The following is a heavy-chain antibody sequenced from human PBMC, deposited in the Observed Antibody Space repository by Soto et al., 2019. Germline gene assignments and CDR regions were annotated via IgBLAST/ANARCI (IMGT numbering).Heavy chain of an antibody. CDR2: IYPGDSDT. Sequence: GESLKISCKGSGYSFTSYWIGWVRQMPGKGLEWMAIIYPGDSDTRYSPSFQGQVTISADKSISTAYLQWSSRKASDTAMYYCARDSAVAGRHYYSYYGMDVWGQGTTVTV. CDR1: GYSFTSYW. CDR3: ARDSAVAGRHYYSYYGMDV. D-gene: IGHD6-19*01. V-gene: IGHV5-51*01. J-gene: IGHJ6*02.